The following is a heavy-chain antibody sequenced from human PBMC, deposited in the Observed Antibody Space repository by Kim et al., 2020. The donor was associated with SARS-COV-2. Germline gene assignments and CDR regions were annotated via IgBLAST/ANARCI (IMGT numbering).Heavy chain of an antibody. Sequence: GGSLRLSCAASGFTFSSYAMHWVRQAPGKGLEWVAVISYDGSNKYYADSVKGQFTISRDNSKNTLYLQMNSLRAEDTAVYYCARVAAGSYSYGMDVWGQGTTVTVS. V-gene: IGHV3-30-3*01. CDR3: ARVAAGSYSYGMDV. CDR1: GFTFSSYA. D-gene: IGHD6-13*01. J-gene: IGHJ6*02. CDR2: ISYDGSNK.